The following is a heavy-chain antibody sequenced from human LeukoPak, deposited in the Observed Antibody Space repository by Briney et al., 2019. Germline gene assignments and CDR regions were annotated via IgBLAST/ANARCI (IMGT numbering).Heavy chain of an antibody. CDR1: GYTFTNYY. Sequence: ASVKVSCKASGYTFTNYYIHWVRQAPGQGLEWMGWINPNSGGTNYAQKFQGRVTMTRDTSISTAYMELSRLRSDDTAVYYCARDPGYSGYDSNWFDPWGQGTLVTVSS. CDR3: ARDPGYSGYDSNWFDP. J-gene: IGHJ5*02. D-gene: IGHD5-12*01. CDR2: INPNSGGT. V-gene: IGHV1-2*02.